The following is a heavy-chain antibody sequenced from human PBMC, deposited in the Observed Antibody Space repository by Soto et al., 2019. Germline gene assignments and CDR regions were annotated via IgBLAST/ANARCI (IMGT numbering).Heavy chain of an antibody. J-gene: IGHJ6*03. CDR3: ARKDSGYGDYMDV. CDR2: IYYSGST. CDR1: GGSISSCVYY. D-gene: IGHD5-12*01. V-gene: IGHV4-31*03. Sequence: QVQLQESGPGLVKPSQTLSLTCTVSGGSISSCVYYWSWIRQHPVKGLEWIGYIYYSGSTYYNPSLKSRVTMSVDTSENQFSLRLSSVTAADTAVYYCARKDSGYGDYMDVWGKGTTVTVSS.